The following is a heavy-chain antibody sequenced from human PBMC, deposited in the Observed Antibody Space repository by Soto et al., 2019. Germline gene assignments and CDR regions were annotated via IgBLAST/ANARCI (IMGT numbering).Heavy chain of an antibody. V-gene: IGHV3-49*05. CDR2: IRSKIYGGTI. CDR3: SRYPEY. Sequence: EVQLVASGGNLVKPGRSLRLSCTTSGFTFGDYALSWIRQAPGKGLEWVSFIRSKIYGGTIEYAASVQGRFTISRDDSKGIAYLQMNSMKTEDTAVYYCSRYPEYWGQGALVTVSS. J-gene: IGHJ4*02. CDR1: GFTFGDYA.